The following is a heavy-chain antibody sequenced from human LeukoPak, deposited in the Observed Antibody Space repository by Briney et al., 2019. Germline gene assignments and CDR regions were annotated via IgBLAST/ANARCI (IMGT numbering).Heavy chain of an antibody. D-gene: IGHD3-22*01. V-gene: IGHV3-23*01. J-gene: IGHJ3*02. CDR1: GFTFSSYA. CDR3: AKCGNYDSSGYWVRDAFDI. CDR2: INGSGGST. Sequence: GGSLRLSCAASGFTFSSYAMSWVRQAPGKGLEWVAAINGSGGSTYYADSVKGRFTISRDNSKNTLYLQMNSLRAEDTAVYYCAKCGNYDSSGYWVRDAFDIWGQGTMVTVSS.